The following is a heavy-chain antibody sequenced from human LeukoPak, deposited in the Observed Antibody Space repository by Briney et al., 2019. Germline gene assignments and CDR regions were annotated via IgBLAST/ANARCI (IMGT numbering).Heavy chain of an antibody. J-gene: IGHJ3*02. CDR1: GFTFSSYA. Sequence: GGSLRLSYAPSGFTFSSYAMGWVRQAQGKGLEWFAVISGGGSGTYYADSVRGRFTISRDNSRNTVYLQMNSLRAEDTAIYYCAKAVGSSGYFSRDAFDIWGQGTMVTVSS. CDR3: AKAVGSSGYFSRDAFDI. CDR2: ISGGGSGT. V-gene: IGHV3-23*01. D-gene: IGHD3-22*01.